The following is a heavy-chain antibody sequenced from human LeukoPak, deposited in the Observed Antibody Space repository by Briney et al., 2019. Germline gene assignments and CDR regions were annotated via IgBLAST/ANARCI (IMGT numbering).Heavy chain of an antibody. D-gene: IGHD6-19*01. CDR2: IYYGGST. CDR1: GGSISSSSYY. CDR3: ASRYSSGWYPYYYYYYYMDV. Sequence: SETLSLTCTVSGGSISSSSYYWGWIRQPPGKGLEWIGSIYYGGSTYYNPSLKSRVTISVDTSKNQFSLKLSSVTAADTAVYYCASRYSSGWYPYYYYYYYMDVWGKGTTVTVSS. J-gene: IGHJ6*03. V-gene: IGHV4-39*01.